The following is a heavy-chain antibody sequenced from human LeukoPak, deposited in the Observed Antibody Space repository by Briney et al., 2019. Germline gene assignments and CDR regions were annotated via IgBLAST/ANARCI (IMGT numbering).Heavy chain of an antibody. CDR2: IDPSVSYT. Sequence: GESLKISCTGSGYSFTSYWISWVRQMPGKGLEWMGRIDPSVSYTNYSPSFQGHVTISADKSISTAYLQWSSLKASDTAMYYCARHYGSNCSGGSCYHNWFDPWGQGTLVTVSS. CDR1: GYSFTSYW. CDR3: ARHYGSNCSGGSCYHNWFDP. D-gene: IGHD2-15*01. J-gene: IGHJ5*02. V-gene: IGHV5-10-1*01.